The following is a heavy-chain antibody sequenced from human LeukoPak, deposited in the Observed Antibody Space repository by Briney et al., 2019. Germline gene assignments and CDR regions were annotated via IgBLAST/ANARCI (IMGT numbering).Heavy chain of an antibody. Sequence: PGGSLRLSCAGSGFTFRTYAMGWVRQAPGKGLEWVSCINSGGDDTYYADSVKGRFTISRDNFKNTLYLQMNSLRAEDTAVYYCVKPPRLSIIRGEGMDVWGQGTTVTVSS. CDR1: GFTFRTYA. D-gene: IGHD3-10*01. V-gene: IGHV3-23*01. CDR2: INSGGDDT. CDR3: VKPPRLSIIRGEGMDV. J-gene: IGHJ6*02.